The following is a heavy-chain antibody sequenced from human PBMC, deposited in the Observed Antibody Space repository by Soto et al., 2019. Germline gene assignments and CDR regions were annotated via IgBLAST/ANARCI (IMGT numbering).Heavy chain of an antibody. Sequence: SETLSLTCTVSGGSISSGGYYWSWILHHPGKGLEWIGYIYYSGSTYYNPSLKSRVTISADTSKNQFSLKLSSVTAADTAVYYCARETVIIANFFDYWGQGTLVTVSS. CDR2: IYYSGST. V-gene: IGHV4-31*03. CDR3: ARETVIIANFFDY. J-gene: IGHJ4*02. CDR1: GGSISSGGYY. D-gene: IGHD3-10*01.